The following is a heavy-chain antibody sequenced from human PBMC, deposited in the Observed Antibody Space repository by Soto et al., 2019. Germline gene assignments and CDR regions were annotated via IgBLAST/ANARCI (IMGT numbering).Heavy chain of an antibody. CDR3: ARVDYGGNPYYYYGMDV. V-gene: IGHV1-69*01. CDR1: GGTFSSYA. D-gene: IGHD4-17*01. Sequence: QVQLVQSGAEVKKPGSSVKVSCKASGGTFSSYAISWVRQAPGQGLEWMGGIIPIFGTANYAQKFQGRVTITADESTSTAYMELSSLRSEDTVVYYCARVDYGGNPYYYYGMDVWGQGTTVTVSS. CDR2: IIPIFGTA. J-gene: IGHJ6*02.